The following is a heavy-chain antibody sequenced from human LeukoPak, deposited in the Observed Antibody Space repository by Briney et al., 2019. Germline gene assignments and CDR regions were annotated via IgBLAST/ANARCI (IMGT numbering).Heavy chain of an antibody. J-gene: IGHJ4*02. CDR2: INGDGGSR. CDR1: GFTFSTYW. CDR3: ASASSHRTAAGGDY. V-gene: IGHV3-74*01. D-gene: IGHD6-13*01. Sequence: GGSLRLSCAASGFTFSTYWMHWVRQAPGKGLVWVSRINGDGGSRNYADSVKGRFTISRDNAKNMLYLQMSSLRVEDTAVYYCASASSHRTAAGGDYWGQGTLVTVST.